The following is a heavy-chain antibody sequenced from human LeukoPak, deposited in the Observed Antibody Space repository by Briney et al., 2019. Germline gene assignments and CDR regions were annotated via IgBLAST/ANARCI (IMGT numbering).Heavy chain of an antibody. CDR1: GFTFSSYS. CDR2: ISSSSSYI. J-gene: IGHJ4*02. V-gene: IGHV3-21*01. Sequence: GSLRLSCAASGFTFSSYSMNWVRPAPGKGLEWVSSISSSSSYIYYADSVKGRFTISRDNAKNSLYLQMNSLRAEDTAVYYCAARSPAAKGNSVDYWGQGALVTVSS. D-gene: IGHD2-2*01. CDR3: AARSPAAKGNSVDY.